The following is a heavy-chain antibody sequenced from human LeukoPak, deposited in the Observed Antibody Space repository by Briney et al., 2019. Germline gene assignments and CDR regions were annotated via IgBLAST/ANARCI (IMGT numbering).Heavy chain of an antibody. CDR3: ARDRDFWSGPIDF. CDR2: INPSGGST. Sequence: ASVKVSCKASGYTFTSYYMHWVRQAPGQGLEWMGIINPSGGSTSYAQKFQGRVTMTKDTTTSTVYMELSSLTSEDTAVYYCARDRDFWSGPIDFWGQGTLVTVSS. J-gene: IGHJ4*02. D-gene: IGHD3-3*01. CDR1: GYTFTSYY. V-gene: IGHV1-46*01.